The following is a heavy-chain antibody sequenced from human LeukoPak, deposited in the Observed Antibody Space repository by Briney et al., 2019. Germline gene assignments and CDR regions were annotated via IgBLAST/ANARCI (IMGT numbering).Heavy chain of an antibody. Sequence: PSETLSLTCKVSGYPIGLDYYWVWIRQAPGRGLQWIGGFHRGRIQYNSALKSRVTISIDSSKNQFSLMMWPVTAADTAFYFCARAPSSYESGNGYPNLGWLDPWGQGALVTVSS. CDR1: GYPIGLDYY. D-gene: IGHD5-24*01. J-gene: IGHJ5*02. V-gene: IGHV4-38-2*02. CDR3: ARAPSSYESGNGYPNLGWLDP. CDR2: FHRGRI.